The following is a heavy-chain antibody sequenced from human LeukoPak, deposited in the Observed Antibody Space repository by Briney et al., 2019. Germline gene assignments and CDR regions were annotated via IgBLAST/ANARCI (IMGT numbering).Heavy chain of an antibody. V-gene: IGHV3-23*01. CDR3: AKANSITIFGVISPVDY. CDR2: ISDSGDNT. J-gene: IGHJ4*02. D-gene: IGHD3-3*01. Sequence: AGGSLRLSCAASGLTFSRYSMNWVRQAPGKGLEWVSTISDSGDNTYYADSVKGRFTISRDNSKNTLYLQMNSLRAEDTAVYYCAKANSITIFGVISPVDYWGQGTLVTVSS. CDR1: GLTFSRYS.